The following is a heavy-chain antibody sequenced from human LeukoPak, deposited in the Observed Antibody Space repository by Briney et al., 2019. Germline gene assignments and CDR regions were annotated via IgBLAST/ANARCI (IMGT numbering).Heavy chain of an antibody. CDR1: GFTFSDYY. J-gene: IGHJ6*02. Sequence: GGSLRLSCAASGFTFSDYYMSWIRQAPGKGLEWVSYISSSGSTIYYADSVKGRFTISRDNAKNSLYLHMNSLRADDTAVYYCARDHYGSGRYGMDVWGQGTTVTVSS. V-gene: IGHV3-11*04. CDR2: ISSSGSTI. D-gene: IGHD3-10*01. CDR3: ARDHYGSGRYGMDV.